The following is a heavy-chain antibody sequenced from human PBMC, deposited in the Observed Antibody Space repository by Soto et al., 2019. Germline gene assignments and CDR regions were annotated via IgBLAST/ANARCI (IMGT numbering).Heavy chain of an antibody. CDR1: GFTFSSYA. V-gene: IGHV3-30-3*01. Sequence: PGGSLRLSCAASGFTFSSYAMHWVRQAPGKGLEWVAVISYDGSNKYYADSVKGRFTISRDNAKNSLYLQMYSLRAEDSAVYYCARNTISAAGADYYGLDVWGQGTTVT. J-gene: IGHJ6*02. CDR2: ISYDGSNK. CDR3: ARNTISAAGADYYGLDV. D-gene: IGHD6-13*01.